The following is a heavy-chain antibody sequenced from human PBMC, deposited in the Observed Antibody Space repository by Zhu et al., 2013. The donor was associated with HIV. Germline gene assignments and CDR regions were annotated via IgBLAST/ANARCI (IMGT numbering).Heavy chain of an antibody. CDR3: ARDSLNEGVMVRGPYYYYYYGMDV. Sequence: QVQLVQSGAEVKKPGSSVKVSCKASGGTFSSYAISWVRQAPGQGLEWMGGIIPIFGTANYAQKFQGRVTITADESTSTAYMELSSLRSEDTAVYYCARDSLNEGVMVRGPYYYYYYGMDVWGQGTTVTVSS. J-gene: IGHJ6*02. CDR2: IIPIFGTA. CDR1: GGTFSSYA. D-gene: IGHD3-10*01. V-gene: IGHV1-69*01.